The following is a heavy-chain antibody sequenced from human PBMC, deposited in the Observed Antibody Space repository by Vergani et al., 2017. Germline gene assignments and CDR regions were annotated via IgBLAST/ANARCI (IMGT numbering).Heavy chain of an antibody. CDR3: ARRADIVVVPEPAPHYGMDV. CDR1: GGSFSGYY. D-gene: IGHD2-2*01. CDR2: INHSGST. J-gene: IGHJ6*02. V-gene: IGHV4-34*01. Sequence: QVQLQQWGAGLLKPSETLSLTCAVYGGSFSGYYWSWIRQPPGKGLEWIGEINHSGSTNYNPSLKSRGTISVDTSKNQFSLKLSSVTAADTAVYYCARRADIVVVPEPAPHYGMDVWGQGTTVTVSS.